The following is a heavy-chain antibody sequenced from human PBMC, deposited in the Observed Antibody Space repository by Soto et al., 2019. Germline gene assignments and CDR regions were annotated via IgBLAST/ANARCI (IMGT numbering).Heavy chain of an antibody. CDR2: ISWDSGSI. D-gene: IGHD2-21*01. CDR3: AKIVTRHSFVPVFDQ. CDR1: GFRFDEYA. V-gene: IGHV3-9*01. Sequence: QLVESGGGLVQPGRSLRLSCVASGFRFDEYAIHWVRQAPGKGLEWVSGISWDSGSINHAGSVRGRFTVSRDNAKNSLYLHMTSLRSEDTAFYYCAKIVTRHSFVPVFDQWGQGALVSVSS. J-gene: IGHJ4*02.